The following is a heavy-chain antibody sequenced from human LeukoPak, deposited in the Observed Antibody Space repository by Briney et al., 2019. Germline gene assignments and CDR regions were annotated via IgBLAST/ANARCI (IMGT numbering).Heavy chain of an antibody. CDR3: ARTYDRYGDYEGGFDY. CDR2: IIPILGIA. V-gene: IGHV1-69*04. J-gene: IGHJ4*02. Sequence: SVKVSCKASGGTFSSYAISWVRQAPGQGLEWMGRIIPILGIANYAQKFQGRVTITADKSTSTAYMELSSLRSEDTAVYYCARTYDRYGDYEGGFDYWGQGTLVTVSS. CDR1: GGTFSSYA. D-gene: IGHD4-17*01.